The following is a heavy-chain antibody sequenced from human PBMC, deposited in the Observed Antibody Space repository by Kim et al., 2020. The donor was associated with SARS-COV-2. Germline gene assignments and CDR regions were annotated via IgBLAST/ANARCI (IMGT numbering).Heavy chain of an antibody. CDR2: ISWDGGST. CDR3: AKDWGIRGIYSSGPAS. D-gene: IGHD3-22*01. CDR1: GFTFDDYT. J-gene: IGHJ5*02. Sequence: GGSLRLSCAASGFTFDDYTMHWVRQAPGKGLEWVSLISWDGGSTYYADSVQGRFTISRDNSKNSLYLQMNSLRTEDTALYYCAKDWGIRGIYSSGPASWGQGTVVAVSS. V-gene: IGHV3-43*01.